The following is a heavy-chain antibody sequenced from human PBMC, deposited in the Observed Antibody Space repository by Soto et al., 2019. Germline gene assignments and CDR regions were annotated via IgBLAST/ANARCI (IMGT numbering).Heavy chain of an antibody. D-gene: IGHD3-10*01. CDR2: IYSSGTT. V-gene: IGHV4-59*01. CDR1: GGSMSYYY. J-gene: IGHJ3*02. CDR3: ARGGPFNI. Sequence: PSETLSLTCSVSGGSMSYYYWSWIRQPPGKGLEWIGYIYSSGTTNYNPSLKSRVNISIDTSKNQLSLNLNSVTAADTAVYYCARGGPFNIWGQGTMVTVSS.